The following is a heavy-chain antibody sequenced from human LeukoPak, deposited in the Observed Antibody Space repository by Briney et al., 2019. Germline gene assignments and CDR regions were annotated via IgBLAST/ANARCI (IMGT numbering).Heavy chain of an antibody. CDR3: ARDSYYDSSGYYL. CDR1: GGSISSSSYY. V-gene: IGHV4-39*07. J-gene: IGHJ3*01. Sequence: KASETLSLTCTVSGGSISSSSYYWGWIRQPPGKGLEWIGSIYYSGSTYYNPSLKSRVTISVDTSKNQFSLKLSSVTAADTAVYYCARDSYYDSSGYYLWGQGTMVTVSS. D-gene: IGHD3-22*01. CDR2: IYYSGST.